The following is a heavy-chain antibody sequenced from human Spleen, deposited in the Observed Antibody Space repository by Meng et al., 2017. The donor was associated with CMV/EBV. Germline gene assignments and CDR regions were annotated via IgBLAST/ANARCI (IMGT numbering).Heavy chain of an antibody. CDR2: ISSSSSTI. Sequence: GESLKISCAASGFTFSSYSMNWVRQAPGKGLEWVSYISSSSSTIYYADSVKGRFTISRDNAKNSLYLQMNSLRAEDTAVYYCAREDRPKWELLPTDYWGQGTLVTVS. D-gene: IGHD1-26*01. J-gene: IGHJ4*02. CDR1: GFTFSSYS. V-gene: IGHV3-48*04. CDR3: AREDRPKWELLPTDY.